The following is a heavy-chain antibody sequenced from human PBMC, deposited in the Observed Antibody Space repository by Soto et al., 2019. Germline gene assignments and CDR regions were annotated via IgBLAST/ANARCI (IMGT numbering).Heavy chain of an antibody. D-gene: IGHD3-22*01. CDR1: GFTFSSYG. Sequence: QVQLVESGGGVVQPGRSLRLSCAASGFTFSSYGMHWVRQAPGKGLEWVAVIWYDGSNKYYADSVKGRFTISRDNSKNTLDLQMNSLRAEDTAVYYCARDNYDSSGYPNWFDPWGQGTLVTVSS. V-gene: IGHV3-33*01. J-gene: IGHJ5*02. CDR3: ARDNYDSSGYPNWFDP. CDR2: IWYDGSNK.